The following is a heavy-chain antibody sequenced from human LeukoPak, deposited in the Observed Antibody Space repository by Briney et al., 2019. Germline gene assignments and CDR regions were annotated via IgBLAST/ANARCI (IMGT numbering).Heavy chain of an antibody. CDR1: GYTFTSYG. CDR2: ISAYNGNT. D-gene: IGHD3-16*01. V-gene: IGHV1-18*01. J-gene: IGHJ6*02. CDR3: ARDRRLRAANYYYGMDV. Sequence: ASVKVSCKASGYTFTSYGISWVRQAPGQGLEWMGWISAYNGNTNYAQKLQGRVTMTTDTSTSTAYMELRSLRSDDTAVYYCARDRRLRAANYYYGMDVWGQGTTVTVSS.